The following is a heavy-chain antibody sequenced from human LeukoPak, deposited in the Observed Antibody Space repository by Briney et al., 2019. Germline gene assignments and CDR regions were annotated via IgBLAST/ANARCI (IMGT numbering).Heavy chain of an antibody. V-gene: IGHV3-21*04. CDR1: GFTFSSYE. CDR2: ISSSSSYI. D-gene: IGHD5-18*01. CDR3: AKDGSYSYGYDY. J-gene: IGHJ4*02. Sequence: GGSLRLSCAATGFTFSSYEMNWVRQAPGKGLEWVSSISSSSSYIYYADSVKGRFTISRDNAKNSVFLEMNSLRAEDTAVYYCAKDGSYSYGYDYWGQGTLVTVSS.